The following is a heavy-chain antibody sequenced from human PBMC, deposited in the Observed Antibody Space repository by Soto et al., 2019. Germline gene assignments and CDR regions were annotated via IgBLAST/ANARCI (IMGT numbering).Heavy chain of an antibody. V-gene: IGHV3-33*01. Sequence: PGGGLRLSCAAAGFTFSSFGMHWVRQAPGKGLEWVSLIWYDGSKKSYGDSVKGRFTISRDNSRNTVYLQMNSLRADDTAVYYCARDASYYSLWSGYYPSRNCIDVWGQGTTVTVPS. CDR2: IWYDGSKK. J-gene: IGHJ6*02. CDR3: ARDASYYSLWSGYYPSRNCIDV. CDR1: GFTFSSFG. D-gene: IGHD3-3*01.